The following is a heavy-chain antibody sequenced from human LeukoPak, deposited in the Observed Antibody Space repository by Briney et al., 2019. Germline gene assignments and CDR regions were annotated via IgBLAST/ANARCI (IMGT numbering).Heavy chain of an antibody. J-gene: IGHJ4*02. Sequence: ASVKVSCKASGYTFTGYYMHWVRQAPGQGLEWMGWINPNSGGTNYAQKLQGRVTMTRDTSISTAYMELSRLRSDDTAVYYCARDRLRYFDWLLYYFDYWGQGTLVTVSS. CDR1: GYTFTGYY. CDR3: ARDRLRYFDWLLYYFDY. V-gene: IGHV1-2*02. D-gene: IGHD3-9*01. CDR2: INPNSGGT.